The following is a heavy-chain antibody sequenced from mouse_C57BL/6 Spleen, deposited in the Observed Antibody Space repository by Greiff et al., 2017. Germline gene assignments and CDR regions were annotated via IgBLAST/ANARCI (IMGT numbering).Heavy chain of an antibody. CDR2: IHPSDSDT. CDR3: LITTVVAYEGFAY. D-gene: IGHD1-1*01. Sequence: QLKQPGAELVKPGASVKVSCKASGYTFTSYWMHWVMQRPGQGLEWIGRIHPSDSDTNYNQKFKGKATLTVDKSSSTAYMQLSSLTSEDSAVYYCLITTVVAYEGFAYWGQGTLVTVSA. V-gene: IGHV1-74*01. CDR1: GYTFTSYW. J-gene: IGHJ3*01.